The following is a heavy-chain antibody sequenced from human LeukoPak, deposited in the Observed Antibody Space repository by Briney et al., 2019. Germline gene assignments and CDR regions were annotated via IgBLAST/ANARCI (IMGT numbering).Heavy chain of an antibody. J-gene: IGHJ4*02. CDR1: GYTFTSYD. V-gene: IGHV1-8*01. Sequence: VASVKVSCKASGYTFTSYDINWLRQATGQGLEWMGWMNPNSGNTGYAQKFQGRVTMTRNTSMSTAYMELSSLRSEDTAVYYCATRTPVDIVATLGERVKKGLDYWGQGTLVTVSS. CDR3: ATRTPVDIVATLGERVKKGLDY. D-gene: IGHD5-12*01. CDR2: MNPNSGNT.